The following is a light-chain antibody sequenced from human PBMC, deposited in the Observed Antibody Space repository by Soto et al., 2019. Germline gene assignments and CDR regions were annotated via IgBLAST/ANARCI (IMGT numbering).Light chain of an antibody. V-gene: IGKV3-15*01. Sequence: EIVMTQSPATLSVSPGERATLSCRASQSVSSNLAWYQQKPGQASRLLIYGASTRATGIPARFSGSGSGTEFTLTISSLQSEDFAVYYCQQYNNWPRALTFGGGTKVEIK. CDR1: QSVSSN. CDR2: GAS. J-gene: IGKJ4*01. CDR3: QQYNNWPRALT.